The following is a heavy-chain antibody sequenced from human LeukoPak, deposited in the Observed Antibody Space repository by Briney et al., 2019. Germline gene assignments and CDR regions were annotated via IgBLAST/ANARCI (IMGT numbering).Heavy chain of an antibody. CDR1: GGTFSSYA. J-gene: IGHJ6*02. CDR3: ARVEQQLVFDYYYYGMDV. Sequence: SVKVSCKASGGTFSSYAISWVRQAPGQGLEWMGGIIPIFGTANYAQKLQGRVTITADESTSTAYMELSSLRSEDTAVYYCARVEQQLVFDYYYYGMDVWGQGTTVTVSS. D-gene: IGHD6-13*01. CDR2: IIPIFGTA. V-gene: IGHV1-69*13.